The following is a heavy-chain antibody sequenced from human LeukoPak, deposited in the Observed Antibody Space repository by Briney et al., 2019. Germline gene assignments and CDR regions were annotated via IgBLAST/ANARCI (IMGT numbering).Heavy chain of an antibody. D-gene: IGHD2-15*01. CDR1: RGSISGYY. J-gene: IGHJ5*02. CDR2: IYYSGST. V-gene: IGHV4-59*08. CDR3: ARLYEGYCSGGSCYWFDP. Sequence: PSETLSLTCTVSRGSISGYYWSWIRQPPGKGLEWIGYIYYSGSTSYNPSLKSRVTISVDTSKNQFSLKLSSVTAADTAVYYCARLYEGYCSGGSCYWFDPWGQGILVTVSS.